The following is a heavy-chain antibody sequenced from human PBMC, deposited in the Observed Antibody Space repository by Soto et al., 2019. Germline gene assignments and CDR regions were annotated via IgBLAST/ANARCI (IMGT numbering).Heavy chain of an antibody. D-gene: IGHD3-22*01. CDR2: INAGNGNT. CDR3: ARTYHYYDMRGGAAFDI. J-gene: IGHJ3*02. V-gene: IGHV1-3*01. Sequence: QVQLVQSGADVKKPGSSVKVSCKASGYTFTSYAMHWVRHAPGQRLEWMGWINAGNGNTKYSQKFQGRVTITRDTYASTAYMELRGLRSEDTAVYYCARTYHYYDMRGGAAFDIWGQVTMVTVSA. CDR1: GYTFTSYA.